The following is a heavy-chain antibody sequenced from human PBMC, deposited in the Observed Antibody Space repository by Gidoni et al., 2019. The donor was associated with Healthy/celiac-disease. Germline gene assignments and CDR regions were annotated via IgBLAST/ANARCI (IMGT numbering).Heavy chain of an antibody. Sequence: QVQLVVSGGGVVQPGRSLRLSCAASGFTFSSYGMPWVRQAPGKGLEWVAVISYDGSNKYYADSVKGRFTISRDNSKNTLYLQMNSLRAEDTAVYYCAKGDYDFWSGYYLYYYYYMDVWGKGTTVTVSS. CDR1: GFTFSSYG. D-gene: IGHD3-3*01. CDR2: ISYDGSNK. CDR3: AKGDYDFWSGYYLYYYYYMDV. V-gene: IGHV3-30*18. J-gene: IGHJ6*03.